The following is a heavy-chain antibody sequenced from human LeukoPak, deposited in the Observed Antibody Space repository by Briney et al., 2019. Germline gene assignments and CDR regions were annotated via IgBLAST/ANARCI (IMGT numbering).Heavy chain of an antibody. CDR2: ISWNSGSI. Sequence: GGSLRLSCAAYGFTFDDYAMHWVRQAPGKGLEWVSGISWNSGSIGYADSVKGRFTISRDNAKNSLYLQMNSLRAEDMALYYCAKAGSDSGSFSRNWFDPWGQGTLVTVSS. D-gene: IGHD1-26*01. CDR1: GFTFDDYA. V-gene: IGHV3-9*03. CDR3: AKAGSDSGSFSRNWFDP. J-gene: IGHJ5*02.